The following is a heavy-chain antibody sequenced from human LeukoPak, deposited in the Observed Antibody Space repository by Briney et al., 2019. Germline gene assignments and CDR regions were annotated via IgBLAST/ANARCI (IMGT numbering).Heavy chain of an antibody. Sequence: PGGSLRLSCAASGFTFSSYAMSWVCQAPGKGLEWVSAISGSGGSTSYADSVKGRFTISRDNSKNTLYLQMNSLRAEDTAVYYCAKSFGYYYDSSGYPDYWGQGTLVTVSS. V-gene: IGHV3-23*01. D-gene: IGHD3-22*01. CDR1: GFTFSSYA. CDR2: ISGSGGST. J-gene: IGHJ4*02. CDR3: AKSFGYYYDSSGYPDY.